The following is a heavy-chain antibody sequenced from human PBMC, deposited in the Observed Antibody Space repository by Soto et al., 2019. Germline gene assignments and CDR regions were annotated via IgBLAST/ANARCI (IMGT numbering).Heavy chain of an antibody. Sequence: SLRLTGAASGCTFGDYAMQGVRQAPGKGLEWVSAISWNSGSIDYADSVKGRFTISRDNAKNSLYLQMNSLRAEDTALYYCAKYNTTSGWYVTTDYWGQGTRVTVYS. J-gene: IGHJ4*02. V-gene: IGHV3-9*01. D-gene: IGHD6-19*01. CDR1: GCTFGDYA. CDR2: ISWNSGSI. CDR3: AKYNTTSGWYVTTDY.